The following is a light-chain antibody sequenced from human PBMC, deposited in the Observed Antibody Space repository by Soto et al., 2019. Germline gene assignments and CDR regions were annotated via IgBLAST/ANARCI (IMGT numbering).Light chain of an antibody. CDR2: NVY. J-gene: IGLJ1*01. CDR1: SSDVGAYNF. V-gene: IGLV2-14*03. CDR3: SAYTVSRTYV. Sequence: QSALTQPAPVSGSPGQSITISCTGTSSDVGAYNFVSWHQQHPGKAPKLMIYNVYDRPSGISYRFSGSKSGNTASLTISGLQGEDEADYYCSAYTVSRTYVFGTGTKLTVL.